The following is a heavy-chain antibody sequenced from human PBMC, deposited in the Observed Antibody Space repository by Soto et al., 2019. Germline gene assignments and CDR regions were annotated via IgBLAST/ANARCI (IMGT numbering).Heavy chain of an antibody. CDR3: ARGGGVTATFDY. Sequence: SETLSLTCAVSGGSIRSNNCWSWIRQPPGKGLEWIGYIYYSGGTNYNPSLKSRVTISVDTSKNQFSLKLSSVTAADTAVYYCARGGGVTATFDYWGQGTLVTVSS. CDR1: GGSIRSNN. J-gene: IGHJ4*02. CDR2: IYYSGGT. D-gene: IGHD5-18*01. V-gene: IGHV4-59*01.